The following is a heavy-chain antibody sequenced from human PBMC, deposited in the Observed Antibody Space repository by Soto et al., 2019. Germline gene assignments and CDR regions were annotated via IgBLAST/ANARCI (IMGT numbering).Heavy chain of an antibody. V-gene: IGHV1-46*01. CDR1: GYTFTSYY. CDR2: INPSGGST. CDR3: ARDSYYYDSSGYYPYYGMDV. J-gene: IGHJ6*02. Sequence: ASVKVSCKASGYTFTSYYMHWVRQAPGQGLEWMGIINPSGGSTSYAQKLQGRVTMTRDTSTSTVYMELSSLRSEDTAVYYCARDSYYYDSSGYYPYYGMDVWGQGTTVTVSS. D-gene: IGHD3-22*01.